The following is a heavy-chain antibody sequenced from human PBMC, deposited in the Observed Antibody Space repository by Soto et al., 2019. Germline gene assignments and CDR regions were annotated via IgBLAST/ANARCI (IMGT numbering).Heavy chain of an antibody. CDR3: ARIGTIGRYYDAFDL. V-gene: IGHV1-2*04. CDR1: GYTFTDYY. J-gene: IGHJ3*01. Sequence: ASVKVSCKASGYTFTDYYMHWVRQAPGQGLEWLGWVNPNSGDTQYAQKFQAWVTMTRDTSISTAYMELSRLRSDDTAVYYCARIGTIGRYYDAFDLWGQGTMVPVSS. CDR2: VNPNSGDT. D-gene: IGHD1-26*01.